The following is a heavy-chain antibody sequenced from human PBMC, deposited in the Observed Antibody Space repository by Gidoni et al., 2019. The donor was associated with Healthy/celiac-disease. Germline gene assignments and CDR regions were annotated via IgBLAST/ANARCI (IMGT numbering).Heavy chain of an antibody. Sequence: QVQLVESGGGVVQPGRSLRLSCAASGFPFSSYGMYWVRQAPGKGLEWVAVIAYEGSNKDYADAVKGRFTISRDNSKNTLYLQMNSLRAEDTAVYYWAKEVYSAVLYYFDYWGQGTLVTVSS. CDR3: AKEVYSAVLYYFDY. CDR1: GFPFSSYG. V-gene: IGHV3-30*18. CDR2: IAYEGSNK. J-gene: IGHJ4*02. D-gene: IGHD6-13*01.